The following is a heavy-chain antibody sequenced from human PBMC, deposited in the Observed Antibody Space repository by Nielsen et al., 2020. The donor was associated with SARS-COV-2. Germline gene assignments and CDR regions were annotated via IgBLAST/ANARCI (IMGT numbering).Heavy chain of an antibody. CDR3: TTDSQIAVAGKYYYYYYGMDV. J-gene: IGHJ6*02. Sequence: WIRQPPGKGLEWVANIKQDGSEKYYVDSVKGRFTISRDNAKNSLYLQMNSLRAEDTAVYYCTTDSQIAVAGKYYYYYYGMDVWGQGTTVTVSS. V-gene: IGHV3-7*01. D-gene: IGHD6-19*01. CDR2: IKQDGSEK.